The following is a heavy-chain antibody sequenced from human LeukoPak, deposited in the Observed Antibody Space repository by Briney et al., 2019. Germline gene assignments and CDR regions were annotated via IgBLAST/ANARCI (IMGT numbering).Heavy chain of an antibody. Sequence: PSETLSLTCTVSGGSISSYYWSWIRQPPGKGLEWIGYIYYSGSINYNPSLKSRVTISVDTSKNQFSLKLSSVTAADTAVYYCARAPVSYSYGYYFDYWGQGTLVTVSS. V-gene: IGHV4-59*01. D-gene: IGHD5-18*01. CDR1: GGSISSYY. CDR2: IYYSGSI. J-gene: IGHJ4*02. CDR3: ARAPVSYSYGYYFDY.